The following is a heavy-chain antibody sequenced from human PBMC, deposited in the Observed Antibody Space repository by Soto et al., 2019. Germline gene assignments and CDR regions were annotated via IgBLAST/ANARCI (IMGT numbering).Heavy chain of an antibody. J-gene: IGHJ4*02. CDR1: GFTFSGYA. CDR2: ISGSGGST. Sequence: GGSLRLSCAASGFTFSGYAMSWVRQAPGKGLEWVSAISGSGGSTYDADSVKGRFTISRDNSKNTLYLQMNSLRAEDTAVYYCAKDPMPGVDYWGQGTLVTVSS. CDR3: AKDPMPGVDY. V-gene: IGHV3-23*01. D-gene: IGHD2-2*01.